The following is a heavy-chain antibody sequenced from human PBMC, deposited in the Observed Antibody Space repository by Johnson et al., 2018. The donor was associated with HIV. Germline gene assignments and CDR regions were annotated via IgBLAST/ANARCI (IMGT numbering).Heavy chain of an antibody. CDR3: AKSPGKDHGGNSGGIDI. CDR2: IWYDGSNK. Sequence: QVQLVESGGGVVQPGRSLRLSCAASGFTFSSYAMHWVRQAPGQGLEWVAVIWYDGSNKYYADSVQGRFTISRDNSKNTMYLQMNSLRAEDTAVYYCAKSPGKDHGGNSGGIDIWGQGTMVTVSA. J-gene: IGHJ3*02. D-gene: IGHD4-23*01. CDR1: GFTFSSYA. V-gene: IGHV3-33*06.